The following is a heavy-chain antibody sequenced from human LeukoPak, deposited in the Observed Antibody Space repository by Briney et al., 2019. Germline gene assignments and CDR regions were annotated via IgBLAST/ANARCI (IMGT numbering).Heavy chain of an antibody. J-gene: IGHJ4*02. CDR2: ISYDGSNK. Sequence: GGSLRLSCAASGFTFSSYAMHWVRQAPGKGLEWVAVISYDGSNKYYADSVKGRFTISRDNSKNTLYLQMNSLRAEDTAVYYCARDGLVKQPSYYFDYWGQGTLVTVSS. CDR3: ARDGLVKQPSYYFDY. D-gene: IGHD3/OR15-3a*01. CDR1: GFTFSSYA. V-gene: IGHV3-30-3*01.